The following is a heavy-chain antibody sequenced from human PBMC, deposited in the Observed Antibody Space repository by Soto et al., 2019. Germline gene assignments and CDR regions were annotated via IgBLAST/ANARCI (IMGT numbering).Heavy chain of an antibody. CDR1: GYTLTSYG. D-gene: IGHD2-21*01. CDR3: ARDRGSYCGGDCYSRYYYYYMDV. J-gene: IGHJ6*03. V-gene: IGHV1-18*01. CDR2: ISAYNGNT. Sequence: ASVKVSCKASGYTLTSYGISWVRQAPGQGLEWMGWISAYNGNTNYAQKLQGRVTMTTDTSTSTAYMELRSLRSDDTAVYYCARDRGSYCGGDCYSRYYYYYMDVWGKGTTVTVSS.